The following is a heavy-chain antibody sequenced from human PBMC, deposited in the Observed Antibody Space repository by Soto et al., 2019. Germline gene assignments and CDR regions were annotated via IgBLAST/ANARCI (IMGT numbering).Heavy chain of an antibody. V-gene: IGHV4-34*01. Sequence: SETLSPTCAVYGRSFSRYYCHWICQPPGKGLEXLGEIXXSXSXXXTXXXXGRGTISVDTSKKQLSLRLSSVTAADTAVYYCSRRPVMFRAVIGAWGPGTRLTVSS. D-gene: IGHD3-10*01. CDR1: GRSFSRYY. CDR3: SRRPVMFRAVIGA. J-gene: IGHJ5*01. CDR2: IXXSXSX.